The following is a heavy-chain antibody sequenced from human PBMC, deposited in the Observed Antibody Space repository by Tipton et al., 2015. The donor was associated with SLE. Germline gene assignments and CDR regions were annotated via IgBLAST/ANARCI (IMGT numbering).Heavy chain of an antibody. D-gene: IGHD3-16*01. V-gene: IGHV3-53*01. CDR1: GFSVTNNY. CDR2: IYVPGDT. CDR3: ARGRGGEFLDY. Sequence: SLRLSCAASGFSVTNNYMSWVRQAPGKGLEWVSVIYVPGDTHYADSVKGRFTISRDNSKNTVSLQMNSLRVEDTAVYFCARGRGGEFLDYWGQGTLVTVSS. J-gene: IGHJ4*02.